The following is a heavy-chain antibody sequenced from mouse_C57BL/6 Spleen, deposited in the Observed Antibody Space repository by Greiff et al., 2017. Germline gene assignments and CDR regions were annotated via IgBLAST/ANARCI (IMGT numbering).Heavy chain of an antibody. V-gene: IGHV14-1*01. CDR2: IDPEDGDT. CDR3: TYDGYPYAMDY. CDR1: GFNIKDYY. D-gene: IGHD2-3*01. J-gene: IGHJ4*01. Sequence: VQLQQSGAELVRPGASVKLSCTASGFNIKDYYMHWVKQRPEQGLEWIGRIDPEDGDTESAPKFQGKATLTADTSSNTAYLQLSSLTSEDTAGYYCTYDGYPYAMDYWGQGTSVTVSS.